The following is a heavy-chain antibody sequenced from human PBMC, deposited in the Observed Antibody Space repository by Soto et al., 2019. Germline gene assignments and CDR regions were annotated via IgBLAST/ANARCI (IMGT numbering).Heavy chain of an antibody. CDR3: ARVLIAAAGTGYYYYGMDV. CDR2: INPNSGGI. D-gene: IGHD6-13*01. Sequence: ASVKVSCKASGYTFTGYYMHWVRQAPGQGLEWMGWINPNSGGINYSQKFQGWVTMTRDTSISTAYMELSRLRSDDTAVYYCARVLIAAAGTGYYYYGMDVWGQGTTVTVSS. CDR1: GYTFTGYY. V-gene: IGHV1-2*04. J-gene: IGHJ6*02.